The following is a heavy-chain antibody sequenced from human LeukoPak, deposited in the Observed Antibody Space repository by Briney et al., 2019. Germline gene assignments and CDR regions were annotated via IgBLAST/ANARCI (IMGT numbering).Heavy chain of an antibody. D-gene: IGHD2-15*01. V-gene: IGHV4-30-4*01. Sequence: PSETLSLTCTVSGGSISSGDYYWSWIRQPPGKGLEWIGYIYYSGSTYYNPSPKSRVTISVDTSKNQFSLKLSSVTAADTAVYYCARADGYCSGGSCYSHWGQGTLVTVSS. CDR2: IYYSGST. J-gene: IGHJ1*01. CDR1: GGSISSGDYY. CDR3: ARADGYCSGGSCYSH.